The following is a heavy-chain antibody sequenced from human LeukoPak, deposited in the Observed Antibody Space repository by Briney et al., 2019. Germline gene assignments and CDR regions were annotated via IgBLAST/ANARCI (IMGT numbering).Heavy chain of an antibody. CDR1: GFTFDDYT. D-gene: IGHD3-3*01. Sequence: PGGSLRLSCAASGFTFDDYTMHWVRQAPGKGLEWVSLISWDGGSTYYADSVKGRFTISRDNSKNTLYLQMNSLRAEDTAVYYCARGKEIFGVVTRFDPWGQGTLVTVSS. CDR3: ARGKEIFGVVTRFDP. V-gene: IGHV3-43*01. J-gene: IGHJ5*02. CDR2: ISWDGGST.